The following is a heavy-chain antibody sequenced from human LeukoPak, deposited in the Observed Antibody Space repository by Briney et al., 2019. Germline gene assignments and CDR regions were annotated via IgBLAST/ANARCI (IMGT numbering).Heavy chain of an antibody. CDR1: GYTFTVYY. D-gene: IGHD6-13*01. J-gene: IGHJ4*02. V-gene: IGHV1-2*02. Sequence: VASVKVSSKASGYTFTVYYMHWVRQAPGQGLEWMGWINPNSGGTNYAQKFQGRVTMTRDTSISTAYMELSRLRADDTAVYYCASRHSSSWYGFDYWGEGTLVTVSS. CDR3: ASRHSSSWYGFDY. CDR2: INPNSGGT.